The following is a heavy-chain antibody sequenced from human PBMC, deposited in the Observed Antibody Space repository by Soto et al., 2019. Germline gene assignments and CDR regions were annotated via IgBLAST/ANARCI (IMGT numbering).Heavy chain of an antibody. CDR2: IWYDGSNK. D-gene: IGHD1-26*01. J-gene: IGHJ6*03. CDR1: GFIFSTYG. CDR3: ARDQTRLTTYYMDV. Sequence: GGSLRLSCAASGFIFSTYGMHWVRQAPGKGLEWVAVIWYDGSNKYYADSVKGRFTISRDNSKNTLYLQMNSLRAEDTAVYYCARDQTRLTTYYMDVWGKGTTVTVSS. V-gene: IGHV3-33*01.